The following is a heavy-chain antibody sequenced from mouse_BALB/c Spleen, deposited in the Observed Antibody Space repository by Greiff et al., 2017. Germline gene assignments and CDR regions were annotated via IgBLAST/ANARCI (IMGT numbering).Heavy chain of an antibody. CDR1: GYNFTSYW. V-gene: IGHV1-55*01. Sequence: QVKLQQPGAELVKPGTSVTLSCTASGYNFTSYWINWVKLRPGQGLEWLGDIYPGSGSTNYNEKFKSKATLTVDTSSSTAYMQLSSLASEDSDLYCCARRYVLDYWGQGTLVTVS. CDR3: ARRYVLDY. CDR2: IYPGSGST. J-gene: IGHJ4*01.